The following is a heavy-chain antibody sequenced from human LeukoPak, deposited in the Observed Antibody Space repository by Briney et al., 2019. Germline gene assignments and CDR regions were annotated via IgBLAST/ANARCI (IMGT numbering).Heavy chain of an antibody. Sequence: PSASVKVSCKASGYTFTMNGISWVRQAPGQGLEWMGWINPNSGGTNYAQKFQGRVTMTRDTSISTAYMELSRLRSDDTAVYYCARVGRAEDYWGQGTLVTVSS. CDR3: ARVGRAEDY. J-gene: IGHJ4*02. V-gene: IGHV1-2*02. D-gene: IGHD2-15*01. CDR1: GYTFTMNG. CDR2: INPNSGGT.